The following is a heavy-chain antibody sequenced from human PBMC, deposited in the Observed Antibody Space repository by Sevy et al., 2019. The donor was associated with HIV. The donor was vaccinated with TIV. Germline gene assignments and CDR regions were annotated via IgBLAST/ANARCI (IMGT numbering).Heavy chain of an antibody. Sequence: GGSLRLSCAGSGFTFSSFAMSWVRQAPGKGLEWVSSISGSGGSTYYADSVRGRFTISRDNSKNTLYLQMNSLRADDTAVYYCTKDGGTSEYWGQGTLVTVSS. J-gene: IGHJ4*02. CDR2: ISGSGGST. CDR1: GFTFSSFA. D-gene: IGHD2-2*01. V-gene: IGHV3-23*01. CDR3: TKDGGTSEY.